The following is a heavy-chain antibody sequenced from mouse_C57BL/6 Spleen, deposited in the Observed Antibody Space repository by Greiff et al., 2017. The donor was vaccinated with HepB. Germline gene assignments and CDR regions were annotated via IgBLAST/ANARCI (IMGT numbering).Heavy chain of an antibody. Sequence: QVQLQQPGAELVMPGASVKLSCKASGCTFTSYWMHWVKQRPGQGLEWIGEIDPSDSYTNYNQKFKGKSTLTVDKSSSTAYMQLSSLTSEDSAVYYCAREGGFAYWGQGTLVTVSA. V-gene: IGHV1-69*01. CDR2: IDPSDSYT. CDR1: GCTFTSYW. J-gene: IGHJ3*01. CDR3: AREGGFAY.